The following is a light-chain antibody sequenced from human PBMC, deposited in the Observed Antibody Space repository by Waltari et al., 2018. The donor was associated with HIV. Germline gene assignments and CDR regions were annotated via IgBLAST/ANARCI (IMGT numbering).Light chain of an antibody. CDR3: CSYTTRSSPYWV. CDR1: SSDIGNYNY. Sequence: QSALTQPASVSGSPGQSITISCTGPSSDIGNYNYVSWYQHHPGKAPKHIIYDVTNRPSGVSNRFSGAKSGNTASLTISRLQSEDEADYHCCSYTTRSSPYWVFGGGTKLIVL. J-gene: IGLJ3*02. CDR2: DVT. V-gene: IGLV2-14*01.